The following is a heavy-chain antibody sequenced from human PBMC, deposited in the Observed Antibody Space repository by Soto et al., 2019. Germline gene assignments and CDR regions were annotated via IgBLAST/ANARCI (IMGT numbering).Heavy chain of an antibody. V-gene: IGHV3-30*18. J-gene: IGHJ4*02. Sequence: QPGGSLRLSCVGSGFNFGDYGMHWVRHTPGKGLEWVAVIGNDGAARFYGDSVKGRFTISRDDSRSTFYLQMNSLRPEDTAIYYCEKETIAVAGPNYFDFWGQGTQVTVYS. D-gene: IGHD6-19*01. CDR2: IGNDGAAR. CDR1: GFNFGDYG. CDR3: EKETIAVAGPNYFDF.